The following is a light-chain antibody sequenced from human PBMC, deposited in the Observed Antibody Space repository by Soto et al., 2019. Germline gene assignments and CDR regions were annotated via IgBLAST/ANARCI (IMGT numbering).Light chain of an antibody. CDR2: AAS. V-gene: IGKV1-39*01. J-gene: IGKJ4*01. CDR1: QSSGSY. CDR3: QQSYYTPLT. Sequence: DIQMSQFPSSLSASVGDRVTITCRARQSSGSYLNRCQRPPGRAPKFLISAASSLQRWVPSRFSGSGSGTDFSLTISSLQPEDFATYSCQQSYYTPLTFGGGTTVDIK.